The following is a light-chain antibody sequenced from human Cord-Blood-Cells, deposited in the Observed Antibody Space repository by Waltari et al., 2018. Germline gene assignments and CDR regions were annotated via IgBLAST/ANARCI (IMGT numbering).Light chain of an antibody. V-gene: IGKV1-5*01. CDR2: DAS. Sequence: DIQMTQSPSTLPASVGDRVTITCRTSQSISSWLAWYQQNPGKAPKLLIYDASSLESGVPSRFSGSGSGTEFTLTISSLQPDDFATYYCQQYNSYSTFGQGTKVEIK. J-gene: IGKJ1*01. CDR1: QSISSW. CDR3: QQYNSYST.